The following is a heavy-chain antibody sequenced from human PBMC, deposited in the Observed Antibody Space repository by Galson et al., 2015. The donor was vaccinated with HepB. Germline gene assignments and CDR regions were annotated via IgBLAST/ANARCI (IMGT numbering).Heavy chain of an antibody. V-gene: IGHV3-48*04. CDR3: ARGGTVGATSTDY. CDR1: GFTFSSYS. J-gene: IGHJ4*02. Sequence: SLRLSCAASGFTFSSYSMNWVRQAPGKGLEWVSYISSSSSTIYYADSVKGRFTISRDNAKSSLFLQMNSLRAEDTAVYYCARGGTVGATSTDYWGQGTLVTVSS. D-gene: IGHD1-26*01. CDR2: ISSSSSTI.